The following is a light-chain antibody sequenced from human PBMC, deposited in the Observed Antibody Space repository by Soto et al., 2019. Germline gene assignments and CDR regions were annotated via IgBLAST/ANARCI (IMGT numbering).Light chain of an antibody. CDR3: QQRGDWPIT. Sequence: IILTQSPATLSLSPGERDSLSCRASQGVNYHLASYQQKPGQAPRLLIYDASNRATGIPARFSGSGSGTDFTLTISSLEPEDFAVYYCQQRGDWPITFGQGPRLEI. J-gene: IGKJ5*01. CDR2: DAS. CDR1: QGVNYH. V-gene: IGKV3-11*01.